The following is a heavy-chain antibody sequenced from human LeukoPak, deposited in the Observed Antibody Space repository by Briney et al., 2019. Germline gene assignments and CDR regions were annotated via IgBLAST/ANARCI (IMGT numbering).Heavy chain of an antibody. CDR3: ARAQWRTYSYYYMDV. CDR2: IYSGGST. J-gene: IGHJ6*03. V-gene: IGHV3-53*01. D-gene: IGHD6-19*01. CDR1: GFTVSFNY. Sequence: GGSLRLSCAASGFTVSFNYMSWVRQAPGKGLEWIAVIYSGGSTYYADSVKGRSTISRDDSKNTLYLQMNSLRAEDTATYYCARAQWRTYSYYYMDVWGKGTTVTVSS.